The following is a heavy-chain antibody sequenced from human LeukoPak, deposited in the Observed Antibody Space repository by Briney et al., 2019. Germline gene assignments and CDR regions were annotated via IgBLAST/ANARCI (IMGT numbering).Heavy chain of an antibody. V-gene: IGHV3-64*01. CDR1: GFTFSSHS. CDR2: ISPNANSR. J-gene: IGHJ3*02. CDR3: AREYLKSGYSEGYDAFDI. Sequence: PGGSLRLSCAGSGFTFSSHSMHWGRPAPGKGLEYVSPISPNANSRYYASSVKGRFTISRDMSKNTMFLQMSSLGVEDMAVYYCAREYLKSGYSEGYDAFDIWGPGTMVTVSS. D-gene: IGHD3-22*01.